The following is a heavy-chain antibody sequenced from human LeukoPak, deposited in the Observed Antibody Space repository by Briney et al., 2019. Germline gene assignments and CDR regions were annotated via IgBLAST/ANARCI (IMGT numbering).Heavy chain of an antibody. D-gene: IGHD2-15*01. CDR3: ARVLGYCSGGSCYGYFDY. CDR2: IYYSGST. J-gene: IGHJ4*02. CDR1: GGSFSGYY. Sequence: SETLSLTCAVYGGSFSGYYWSWIRQPPGKGLEWIGYIYYSGSTNYNPSLKSRVTISVDTSKNQFSLKLSSVTAADTAVYYCARVLGYCSGGSCYGYFDYWGQGTLVTVSS. V-gene: IGHV4-59*08.